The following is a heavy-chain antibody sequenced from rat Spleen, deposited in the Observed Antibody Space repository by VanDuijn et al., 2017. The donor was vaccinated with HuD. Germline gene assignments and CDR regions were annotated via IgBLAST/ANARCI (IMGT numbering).Heavy chain of an antibody. CDR2: INKDSSTI. CDR3: VRARSLFDY. J-gene: IGHJ2*01. V-gene: IGHV4-2*01. Sequence: EVKLVESGGGLVQPGRSLRLSCAASGFNFNGYWMGWVRQAPGKGLEWIGEINKDSSTINYIPSLKDKFAISRENAQNTLYLQMSKLGSEDKAMYYVVRARSLFDYWGQGVMVTDSS. CDR1: GFNFNGYW.